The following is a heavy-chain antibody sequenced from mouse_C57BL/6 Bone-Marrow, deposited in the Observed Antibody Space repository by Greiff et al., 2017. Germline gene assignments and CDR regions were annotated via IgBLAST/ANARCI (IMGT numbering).Heavy chain of an antibody. J-gene: IGHJ3*01. CDR2: FYPGSGSI. D-gene: IGHD2-5*01. CDR1: GYTFTEYT. Sequence: VQLQQSGAELVKPGASVKLSCTASGYTFTEYTIHWVKQRSGQGLEWIGWFYPGSGSIKYNEKFKDKATLTADKSSSTVYMELSRLTSEDSAFYFCARHEEGDSNYEILFAYWGQGTLVTVSA. CDR3: ARHEEGDSNYEILFAY. V-gene: IGHV1-62-2*01.